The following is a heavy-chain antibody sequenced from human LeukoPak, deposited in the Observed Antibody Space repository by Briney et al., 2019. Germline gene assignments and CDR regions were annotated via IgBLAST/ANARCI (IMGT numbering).Heavy chain of an antibody. V-gene: IGHV3-21*01. D-gene: IGHD3-10*01. CDR1: GFTFSSYA. CDR3: ARAPITMVRGVINYFDY. J-gene: IGHJ4*02. Sequence: SGGSLRLSCAASGFTFSSYAMSWVRQAPGKGLEWVSSISSSSSYIYYADSVKGRFTISRDNAKNSLYLQMNSLRAEDTAVYYCARAPITMVRGVINYFDYWGQGTLVTVSS. CDR2: ISSSSSYI.